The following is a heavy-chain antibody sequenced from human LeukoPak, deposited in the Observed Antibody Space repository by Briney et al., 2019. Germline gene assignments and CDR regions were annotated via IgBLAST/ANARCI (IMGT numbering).Heavy chain of an antibody. CDR2: ISGRGDST. V-gene: IGHV3-23*01. CDR1: GFTFSNYA. Sequence: GGSLRLSCVASGFTFSNYAMNWVRQAPGKGLEWVAVISGRGDSTYFPDSVKGRPTISRDDSKNMVFLQMNSLRVEDTAIYYCAKSSTRDAPLGYFDYWGQGALVTVSS. J-gene: IGHJ4*02. CDR3: AKSSTRDAPLGYFDY.